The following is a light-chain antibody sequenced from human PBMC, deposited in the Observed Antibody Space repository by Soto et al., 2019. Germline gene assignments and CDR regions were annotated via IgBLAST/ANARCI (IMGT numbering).Light chain of an antibody. J-gene: IGLJ1*01. Sequence: QSVLTQPPSASATPGQRVTVSCSGSSSNNASNTVNWYQQLPGTAPKLLIYSNDQRPSGVPDRFSASKSGTSASLAISGLQSEDEADYYCASWDDSLNGHVFGTGTKVTVL. CDR3: ASWDDSLNGHV. CDR1: SSNNASNT. V-gene: IGLV1-44*01. CDR2: SND.